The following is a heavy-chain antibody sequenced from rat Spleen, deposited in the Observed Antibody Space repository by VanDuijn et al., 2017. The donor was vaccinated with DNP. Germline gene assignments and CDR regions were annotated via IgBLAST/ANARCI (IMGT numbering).Heavy chain of an antibody. CDR2: ISASGGST. Sequence: EVRLVESGGGLVQPGRSLKLSCAASGFTFSYYGMAWVRQAPKKGLEWVASISASGGSTSYRDSVKGRFTISRDNAKNTLYLQMDSLRSEDTATYYCTTDFERGYWGQGVMVTVSS. V-gene: IGHV5-27*01. CDR3: TTDFERGY. D-gene: IGHD1-11*01. CDR1: GFTFSYYG. J-gene: IGHJ2*01.